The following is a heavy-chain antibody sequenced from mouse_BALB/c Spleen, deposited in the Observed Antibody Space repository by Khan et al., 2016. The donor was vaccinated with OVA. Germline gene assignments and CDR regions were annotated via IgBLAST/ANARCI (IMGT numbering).Heavy chain of an antibody. D-gene: IGHD1-1*01. CDR1: GFTFSTFG. CDR2: INTGGFYT. Sequence: EVELVESGGDLVKPGGSLKLSCAASGFTFSTFGMSWVRQSPDRRLEWVATINTGGFYTYYSDIVKGRFTISRDNAKSTLYLQMISLKSEDTAIYYCARLAYYYNSEGFAYWGQGTLVTVSA. V-gene: IGHV5-6*01. CDR3: ARLAYYYNSEGFAY. J-gene: IGHJ3*01.